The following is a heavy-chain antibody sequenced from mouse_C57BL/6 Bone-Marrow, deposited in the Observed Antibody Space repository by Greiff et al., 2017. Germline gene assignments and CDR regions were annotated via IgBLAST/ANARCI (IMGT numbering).Heavy chain of an antibody. Sequence: VQLQQPGAELVKPGASVELSCKASGYTFPSYWMHWVKQRPGQGLEWIGMIHPNSGSTNYNEKFKSKATLTVDKSSSTAYMQLSSLTSEDSAVYYCAGGYPWYFDVWGTGTTVTVSS. CDR1: GYTFPSYW. V-gene: IGHV1-64*01. D-gene: IGHD2-2*01. J-gene: IGHJ1*03. CDR3: AGGYPWYFDV. CDR2: IHPNSGST.